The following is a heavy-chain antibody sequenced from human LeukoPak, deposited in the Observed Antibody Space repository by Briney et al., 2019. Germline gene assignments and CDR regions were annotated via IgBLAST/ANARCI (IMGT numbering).Heavy chain of an antibody. D-gene: IGHD6-13*01. V-gene: IGHV1-46*01. CDR2: INPSGGST. CDR3: ATPSIAAAGYYYYGMDV. J-gene: IGHJ6*02. CDR1: GYTFTSYY. Sequence: ASVKVSCKASGYTFTSYYMHWVRQAPGQGLEWMGIINPSGGSTSYAQKFQGRVTMTRDTSTSTVYMELSSLRSEDTAVYYCATPSIAAAGYYYYGMDVWGQGTTVTVSS.